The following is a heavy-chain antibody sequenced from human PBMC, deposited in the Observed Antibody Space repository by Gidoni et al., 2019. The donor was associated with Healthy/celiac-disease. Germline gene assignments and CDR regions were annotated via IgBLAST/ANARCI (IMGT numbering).Heavy chain of an antibody. CDR3: ARDSSTSDVLRYFDWSFLFDY. Sequence: QVQLVESGGGVVQPGRSRRLSCAASGFTFSSYGLHWVRQAPGKGLEWVAVIWYDGSNKYYADSVKGRFTIARDNSKNTLYLQMNSLRAEDTAVYYCARDSSTSDVLRYFDWSFLFDYWGQGTLVTVSS. CDR2: IWYDGSNK. J-gene: IGHJ4*02. D-gene: IGHD3-9*01. V-gene: IGHV3-33*01. CDR1: GFTFSSYG.